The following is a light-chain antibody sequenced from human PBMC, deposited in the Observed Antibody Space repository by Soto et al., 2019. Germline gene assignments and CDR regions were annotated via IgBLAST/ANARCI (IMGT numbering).Light chain of an antibody. Sequence: EIVLTQSPGTLSLSPGERATLSCRASQSVSSTYLGWYQQKPAQAPRPLIYGASIRATGIPDRFSGSGSVTDFNHTISRLDPEDLAVYFCQQYGSSPLTVGGGTKVDIK. CDR3: QQYGSSPLT. CDR1: QSVSSTY. V-gene: IGKV3-20*01. CDR2: GAS. J-gene: IGKJ4*01.